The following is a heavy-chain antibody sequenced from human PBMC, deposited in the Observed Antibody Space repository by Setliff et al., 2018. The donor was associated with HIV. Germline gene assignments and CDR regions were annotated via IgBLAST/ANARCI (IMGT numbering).Heavy chain of an antibody. CDR3: ARDHKYYYDSSGLDY. D-gene: IGHD3-22*01. CDR1: GGSVSSPSYY. V-gene: IGHV4-39*07. J-gene: IGHJ4*02. CDR2: VYNSGIT. Sequence: PSETLSLTCAVSGGSVSSPSYYWGWIRQPPGKGLEWIRSVYNSGITFKNPSLKSRVSISVDRSGNQFSLRLSSVTAADTAVYYCARDHKYYYDSSGLDYWGQGTLVTVSS.